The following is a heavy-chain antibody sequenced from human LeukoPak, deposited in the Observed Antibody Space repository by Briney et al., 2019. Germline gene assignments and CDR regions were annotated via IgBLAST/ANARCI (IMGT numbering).Heavy chain of an antibody. V-gene: IGHV3-23*01. CDR1: GFTFSSYA. D-gene: IGHD5-18*01. CDR3: AKDQSYGFDY. Sequence: GGSLRLSCAASGFTFSSYAMSWVRQAPGKGLEWVSALSGSGASTYYANSVKGRFTISRDNSKNTLYLQMNSLRAEDTAVYYCAKDQSYGFDYWGQGTLVTVSS. CDR2: LSGSGAST. J-gene: IGHJ4*02.